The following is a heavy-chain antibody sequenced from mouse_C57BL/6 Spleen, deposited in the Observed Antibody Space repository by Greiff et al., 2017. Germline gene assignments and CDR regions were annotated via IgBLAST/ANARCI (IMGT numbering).Heavy chain of an antibody. Sequence: QVQLPQSGPELVKPGASVKISCKASGSAFSSSWMNWVKQRPGTGLEWIGRIYPGDGDTNYNGKFKGKATLTADKSSSTAYMQLSSLTSEDSAVYFCARETGDLDYWGQGTTLTVSS. CDR1: GSAFSSSW. CDR3: ARETGDLDY. J-gene: IGHJ2*01. V-gene: IGHV1-82*01. CDR2: IYPGDGDT.